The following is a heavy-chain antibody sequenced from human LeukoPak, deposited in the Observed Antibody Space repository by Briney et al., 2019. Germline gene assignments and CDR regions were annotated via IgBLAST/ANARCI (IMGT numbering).Heavy chain of an antibody. J-gene: IGHJ5*02. V-gene: IGHV4-59*01. CDR1: GDSISSYY. CDR2: IYYSGST. D-gene: IGHD2-2*01. Sequence: SETLSLTCTVSGDSISSYYWSWLRQSPGKGLEWIGYIYYSGSTSYNPSLKSRVTISVDTSKNQFSLKLSSVTAADTAMYYCARGHCSSTSCAAGWFDPWGQGTLVTVSS. CDR3: ARGHCSSTSCAAGWFDP.